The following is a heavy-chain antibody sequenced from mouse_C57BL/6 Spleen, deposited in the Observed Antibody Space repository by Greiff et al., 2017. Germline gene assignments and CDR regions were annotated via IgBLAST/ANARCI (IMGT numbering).Heavy chain of an antibody. CDR3: ARRTAQAGAMDY. J-gene: IGHJ4*01. CDR2: IDPSDSET. Sequence: VQLQQPGAELVRPGSSVKLSCKASGYTFTSYWMHWVKQRPIQGLEWIGNIDPSDSETHYNQKFKDKATLTVDKSSSTAYMQLSSLTSEDSAVYYCARRTAQAGAMDYWGQGTSVTVSS. D-gene: IGHD3-2*02. V-gene: IGHV1-52*01. CDR1: GYTFTSYW.